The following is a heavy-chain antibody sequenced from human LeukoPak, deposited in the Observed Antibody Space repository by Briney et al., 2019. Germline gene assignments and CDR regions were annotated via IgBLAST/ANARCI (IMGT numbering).Heavy chain of an antibody. D-gene: IGHD3-10*01. J-gene: IGHJ5*02. Sequence: PSETLSLTCTVSGASVTNGGFYWGWLRQSPGKGLQWIATVYYTGSTYYNPSLKSRVTISIDTSKNQLSLNLRSLIAADTAVYYCARHSGSGSLSRPFDPWGRGTLVTVSS. CDR2: VYYTGST. V-gene: IGHV4-39*01. CDR3: ARHSGSGSLSRPFDP. CDR1: GASVTNGGFY.